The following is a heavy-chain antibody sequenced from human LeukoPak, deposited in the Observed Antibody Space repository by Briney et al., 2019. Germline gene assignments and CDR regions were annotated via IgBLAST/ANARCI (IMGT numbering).Heavy chain of an antibody. D-gene: IGHD2-21*02. Sequence: GGSLRLSCAASGFTFSGYAMHWVRQAPGKGLEWVALMSYDGSSQYYADSVKGRFTIPRDNSKNTLYLHMDSLRVEDTAVFYCARDGVATARYNYYYYMDVWGKGTTITVSS. J-gene: IGHJ6*03. CDR3: ARDGVATARYNYYYYMDV. CDR2: MSYDGSSQ. CDR1: GFTFSGYA. V-gene: IGHV3-30*04.